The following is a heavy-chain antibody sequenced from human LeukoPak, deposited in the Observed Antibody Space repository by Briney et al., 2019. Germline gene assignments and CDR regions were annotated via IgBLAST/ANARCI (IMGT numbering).Heavy chain of an antibody. V-gene: IGHV4-59*01. CDR3: ARGLPDYYDSSGYYYLFDY. D-gene: IGHD3-22*01. Sequence: PSETLSLTCTVSGGSISSYYWSWIRQPPGKGLEWIGYIYYSGSTNYNPSLKSRVTISVDTSKNQFSLKLSSVTAADTAVYYCARGLPDYYDSSGYYYLFDYWGQGTLVTVSS. J-gene: IGHJ4*02. CDR2: IYYSGST. CDR1: GGSISSYY.